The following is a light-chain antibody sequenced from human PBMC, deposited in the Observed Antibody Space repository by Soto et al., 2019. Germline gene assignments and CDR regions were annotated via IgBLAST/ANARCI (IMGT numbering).Light chain of an antibody. Sequence: EIVLTQSPATLSLSPGERATLSCRASQSISNHLAWYQQKPGQAPRLLIYGASSRATGIPDRFSGSGSGTDFTLTISRLEPEDFAVYYCQQYGSSPWTFGQGTKVDIK. CDR2: GAS. CDR3: QQYGSSPWT. V-gene: IGKV3-20*01. J-gene: IGKJ1*01. CDR1: QSISNH.